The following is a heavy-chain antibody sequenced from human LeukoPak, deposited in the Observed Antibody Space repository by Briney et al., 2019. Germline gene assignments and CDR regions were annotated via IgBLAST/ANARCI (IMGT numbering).Heavy chain of an antibody. V-gene: IGHV4-30-2*01. CDR1: SDSISSGGYS. CDR3: ARRLRVARRNWFDP. D-gene: IGHD2-15*01. J-gene: IGHJ5*02. Sequence: PSQTLSLTCSVSSDSISSGGYSWSWIRPPPGMGLEWIGYIYRSGNTYYNPSLKSRVTMSVDGSKNQFSLKLSSVTAADTAVYYCARRLRVARRNWFDPWGQGTLVTVSS. CDR2: IYRSGNT.